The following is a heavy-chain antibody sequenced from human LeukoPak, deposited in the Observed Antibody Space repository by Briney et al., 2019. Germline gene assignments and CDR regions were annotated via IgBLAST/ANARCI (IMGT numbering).Heavy chain of an antibody. CDR2: INWNGGST. D-gene: IGHD3-10*01. V-gene: IGHV3-20*04. CDR3: ARGTPFDYYGSGSPFDY. J-gene: IGHJ4*02. CDR1: GFTFDDYG. Sequence: GGSLRLSCAASGFTFDDYGMSWVRQAPGKGLEWVSGINWNGGSTGYADSVKGRFTISRDNAKNSLYLQMNSLRAEDTALYYCARGTPFDYYGSGSPFDYWGQGTLVTVSS.